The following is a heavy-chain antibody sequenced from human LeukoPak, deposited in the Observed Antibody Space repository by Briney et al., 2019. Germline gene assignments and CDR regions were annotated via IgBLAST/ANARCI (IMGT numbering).Heavy chain of an antibody. CDR1: GYTFNNNG. CDR3: ARDRQQLGFDY. CDR2: ISAYNGDT. V-gene: IGHV1-18*01. J-gene: IGHJ4*02. D-gene: IGHD6-13*01. Sequence: ASVKVSCKASGYTFNNNGISWVRQAPGQGLEWMGWISAYNGDTNYAQKFQGRVTITADESTSTAYMELSSLRSEDTAVYYCARDRQQLGFDYWGQGTLVTVSS.